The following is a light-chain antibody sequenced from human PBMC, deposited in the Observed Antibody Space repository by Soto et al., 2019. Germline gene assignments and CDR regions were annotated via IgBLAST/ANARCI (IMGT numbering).Light chain of an antibody. CDR2: EVS. CDR1: SSDVGGYNY. J-gene: IGLJ2*01. Sequence: QSALTQPASVSGSPGQSITISCTGTSSDVGGYNYVSWYQQHPGKAPKLMIYEVSNRPSGVSSRFSGSKSGNTASLTISGLQAEDEADYYCNSYTNSGTLVVFGGGTKLTVL. V-gene: IGLV2-14*01. CDR3: NSYTNSGTLVV.